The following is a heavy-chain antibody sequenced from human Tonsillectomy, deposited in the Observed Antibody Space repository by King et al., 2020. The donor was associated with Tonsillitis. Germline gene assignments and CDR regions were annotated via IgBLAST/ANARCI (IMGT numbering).Heavy chain of an antibody. Sequence: VQLVESGGGVVQPGRSLRLSCAASGFTFSSYGMHWVRQAPGKGLEWVAVISYDGRNKYYADSVKGRFTISRDNSKNTLYLQMYSLRAEDTAVYYCAKISSGWYQGGFDSWGQGTLVTVSS. V-gene: IGHV3-30*18. CDR1: GFTFSSYG. J-gene: IGHJ4*02. CDR3: AKISSGWYQGGFDS. D-gene: IGHD6-19*01. CDR2: ISYDGRNK.